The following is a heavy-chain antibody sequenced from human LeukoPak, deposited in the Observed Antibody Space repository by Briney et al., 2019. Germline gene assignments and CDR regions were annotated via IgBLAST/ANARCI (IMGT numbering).Heavy chain of an antibody. CDR2: INPSGGST. CDR3: ARPLRSNDGMDV. V-gene: IGHV1-46*01. D-gene: IGHD2-8*01. J-gene: IGHJ6*02. Sequence: ASVKVSCKASGGTFSSYAISWVRQAPGQGLEWMGIINPSGGSTSYAQKFQGRVTMTRDTSTSTVYMELSSLRSEDTAVYYCARPLRSNDGMDVWGQGTTVTVSS. CDR1: GGTFSSYA.